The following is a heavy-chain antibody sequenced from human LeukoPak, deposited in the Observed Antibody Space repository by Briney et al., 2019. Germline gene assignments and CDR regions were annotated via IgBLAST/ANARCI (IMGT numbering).Heavy chain of an antibody. CDR2: IHYTGTT. D-gene: IGHD3-10*01. CDR3: ARTYYYGSGSYYEHRDAFDI. V-gene: IGHV4-59*08. Sequence: PSETLSLTCIVSGGSIKNHYWTWIRQTPGKGLEWIGDIHYTGTTKYNPSLKSRVTISVDTSKNQFSLKLSSVTAADTALYYCARTYYYGSGSYYEHRDAFDIWGQGTMVTVSS. J-gene: IGHJ3*02. CDR1: GGSIKNHY.